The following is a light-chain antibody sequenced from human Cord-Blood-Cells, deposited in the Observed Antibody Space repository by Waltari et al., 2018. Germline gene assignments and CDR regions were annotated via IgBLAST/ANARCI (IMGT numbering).Light chain of an antibody. CDR3: QQYYSTPLT. V-gene: IGKV4-1*01. CDR1: PCVLYNSNNKNY. CDR2: WAS. J-gene: IGKJ4*01. Sequence: DIVMTQSPDSLAVSLGERATIHCKSNPCVLYNSNNKNYLAWYQQKPGQPPKLLISWASTRESGVPDRFSGSGSGTDFTLTISSLQAEDVAVYYCQQYYSTPLTFGGGTKVEIK.